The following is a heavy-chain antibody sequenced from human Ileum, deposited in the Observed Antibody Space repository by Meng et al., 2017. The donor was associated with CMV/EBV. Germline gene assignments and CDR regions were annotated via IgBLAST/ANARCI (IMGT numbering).Heavy chain of an antibody. CDR3: ATSTATTSNWRRVWNL. CDR1: GYIFTTSA. V-gene: IGHV1-69*04. CDR2: VIPVLNMA. Sequence: SVKVSCKASGYIFTTSAIHWVRQAPGQRLEWMGRVIPVLNMADSAQNFQGRVTIIADRSTSTVYLELTSLRSDDTAVYYCATSTATTSNWRRVWNLWGQGTEVTVSS. J-gene: IGHJ4*02. D-gene: IGHD1-1*01.